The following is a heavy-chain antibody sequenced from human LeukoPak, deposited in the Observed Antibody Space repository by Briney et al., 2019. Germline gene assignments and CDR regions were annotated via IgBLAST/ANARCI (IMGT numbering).Heavy chain of an antibody. CDR2: IYYSGST. V-gene: IGHV4-59*01. J-gene: IGHJ6*02. D-gene: IGHD6-13*01. CDR3: ARTTPGSYSSSWYDYYYYYGMDV. Sequence: SETLSLTCTVPGGSISSYYWSWIRQPPGKGLEWIGYIYYSGSTNYNPSLKSRVTISVDTSKNQFSLKLSSVTAADTAVYYCARTTPGSYSSSWYDYYYYYGMDVWGQGTTVTVSS. CDR1: GGSISSYY.